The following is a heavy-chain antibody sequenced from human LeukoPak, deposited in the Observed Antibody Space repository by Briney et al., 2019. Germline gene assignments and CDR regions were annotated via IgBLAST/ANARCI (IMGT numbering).Heavy chain of an antibody. Sequence: IYYSGSTYYNPSLKSRVTISVDTSKNQFSLKLSSVTAADTAVYYCAREGYDHIYYYYGMDVWGQGTTVTVSS. V-gene: IGHV4-39*07. CDR2: IYYSGST. CDR3: AREGYDHIYYYYGMDV. D-gene: IGHD5-12*01. J-gene: IGHJ6*02.